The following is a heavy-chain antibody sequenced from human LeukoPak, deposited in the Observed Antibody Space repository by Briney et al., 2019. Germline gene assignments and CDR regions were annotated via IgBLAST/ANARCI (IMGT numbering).Heavy chain of an antibody. Sequence: SETLSLTCAVYGGSFSGYYWSWIRQPPGKGLEWIGEINHSGSTNYNPSLKSRVTTSVDTSKNQFSLKLSSVTAADTAVYYCAREGLGLFDYWGQGTLVTVSS. D-gene: IGHD1-7*01. V-gene: IGHV4-34*01. CDR2: INHSGST. J-gene: IGHJ4*02. CDR1: GGSFSGYY. CDR3: AREGLGLFDY.